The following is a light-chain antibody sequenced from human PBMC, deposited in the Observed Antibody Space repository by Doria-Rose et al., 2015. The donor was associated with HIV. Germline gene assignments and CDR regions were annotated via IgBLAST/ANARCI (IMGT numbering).Light chain of an antibody. Sequence: TQPPGTLSLSPGERATLSCRASQSVSAYYLAWYQQRPVQSPRLLIYGASSRSTDIPDRFGGSGSGTDLTLTISRLEPEDFAVYYCHQYASSRTFGQGTKVEIK. CDR2: GAS. CDR3: HQYASSRT. V-gene: IGKV3-20*01. CDR1: QSVSAYY. J-gene: IGKJ1*01.